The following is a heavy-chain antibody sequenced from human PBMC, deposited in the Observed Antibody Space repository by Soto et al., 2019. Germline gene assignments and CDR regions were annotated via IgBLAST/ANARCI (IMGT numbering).Heavy chain of an antibody. J-gene: IGHJ4*02. Sequence: QVQLQVSAPGLVKPSETLSLTYTVSGDSISAYSWSWVRQPPGKGLEWIGNIHYNGNTKYNPSLKSRVTMSVDTSKNQFSLKLISVTAADTAKYFCAREGNLGRWLQPRDFWGQGTLVTVFS. V-gene: IGHV4-59*01. CDR2: IHYNGNT. CDR1: GDSISAYS. D-gene: IGHD5-12*01. CDR3: AREGNLGRWLQPRDF.